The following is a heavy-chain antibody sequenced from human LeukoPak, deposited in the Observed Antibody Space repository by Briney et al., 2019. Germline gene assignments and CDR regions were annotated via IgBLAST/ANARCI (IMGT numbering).Heavy chain of an antibody. CDR2: IYYSGST. D-gene: IGHD5-12*01. CDR1: GGSITSSNYY. Sequence: SETLSLTCTASGGSITSSNYYWGWIRQPPGKGLEWIGSIYYSGSTYYNPSLKSRVTISVDTSKNQFSLKLSSVTAADTAVYYCARDSYIVATIPFDYWGQGTLVTVSS. V-gene: IGHV4-39*07. CDR3: ARDSYIVATIPFDY. J-gene: IGHJ4*02.